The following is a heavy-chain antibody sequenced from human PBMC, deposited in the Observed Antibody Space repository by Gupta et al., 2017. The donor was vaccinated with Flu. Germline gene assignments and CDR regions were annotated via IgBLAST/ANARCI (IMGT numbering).Heavy chain of an antibody. D-gene: IGHD3-3*01. CDR2: IWYDGSNK. J-gene: IGHJ6*03. Sequence: QVQLVESGGGVVQPGRSLRLSCAASGFTFRSYGLHWVRQAPGNGLEWVAVIWYDGSNKYYADSVKGRFTISRDNSKNTLYLQMNSLRAEDTAVYYCARDPGIVLRFLEFHYYYYMDVWGKGTTVTVSS. CDR1: GFTFRSYG. V-gene: IGHV3-33*01. CDR3: ARDPGIVLRFLEFHYYYYMDV.